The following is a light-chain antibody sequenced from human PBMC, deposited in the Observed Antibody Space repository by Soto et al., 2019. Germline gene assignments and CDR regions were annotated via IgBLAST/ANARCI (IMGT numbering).Light chain of an antibody. CDR2: EVS. V-gene: IGLV2-23*02. CDR1: SSDVGSYNL. J-gene: IGLJ7*01. CDR3: CSYAGSSTHAV. Sequence: QSALTQPASVSGSPGQSITISCTGTSSDVGSYNLVSWYQQHPGKAPKLMIYEVSKRPSGVSNRFSGSKSGNTASLTISGLQAEDEADYYCCSYAGSSTHAVFGGGTQQTVL.